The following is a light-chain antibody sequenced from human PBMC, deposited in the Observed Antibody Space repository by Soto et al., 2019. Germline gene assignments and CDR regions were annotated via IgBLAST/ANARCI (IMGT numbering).Light chain of an antibody. CDR3: LCYITYPWT. Sequence: DLQMTQSPSTLSASVGDRVTITCRASQSCRNSLAWYQQKAGKAPTLLIYDASTLQSGVPSRFSGSGSGTEFSLTISNLQPEDFATYYCLCYITYPWTFGQGTKVEIK. V-gene: IGKV1-5*01. CDR2: DAS. CDR1: QSCRNS. J-gene: IGKJ1*01.